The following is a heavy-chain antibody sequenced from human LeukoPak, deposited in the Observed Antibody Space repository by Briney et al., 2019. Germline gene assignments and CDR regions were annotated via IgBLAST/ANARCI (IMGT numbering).Heavy chain of an antibody. J-gene: IGHJ4*02. V-gene: IGHV4-61*02. D-gene: IGHD3-16*01. Sequence: SETLSLTCTVSGGSISSGSYYWSWIRQPAGKGLEWIGRIYTSGSTNYNPSLKSRVTISVDTSKNQFSLKLSSVTATDTAVYYCARALPRSGYDLDYFDYWGQGTLVTVSS. CDR1: GGSISSGSYY. CDR3: ARALPRSGYDLDYFDY. CDR2: IYTSGST.